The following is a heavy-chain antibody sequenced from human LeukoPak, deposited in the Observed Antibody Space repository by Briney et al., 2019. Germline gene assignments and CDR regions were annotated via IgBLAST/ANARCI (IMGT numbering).Heavy chain of an antibody. D-gene: IGHD2-21*01. CDR2: INHSGST. CDR3: AREWVVIGYFDY. Sequence: KPSETLSLTCAVYGGSFSGYYWSWIRQPPGKGLEWIGEINHSGSTNYNPSLKSRVTISVDTSKNQFSLKLSSVTAADTAVYYCAREWVVIGYFDYWGLGTLVTVSS. J-gene: IGHJ4*02. V-gene: IGHV4-34*01. CDR1: GGSFSGYY.